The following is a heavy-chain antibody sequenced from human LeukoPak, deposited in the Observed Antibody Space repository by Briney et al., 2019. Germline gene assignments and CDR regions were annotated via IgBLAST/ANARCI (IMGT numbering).Heavy chain of an antibody. Sequence: GGSLRLSCAASGLPFCNYAISWVRQAPGKGLECVSGITGSAYKTYYADSVKGRFTLSRDNSKNILYLQMNSLRAEDTAVYYCAKEGGTVTTIISFEYWGQGTLVTVSS. CDR2: ITGSAYKT. V-gene: IGHV3-23*01. J-gene: IGHJ4*02. CDR3: AKEGGTVTTIISFEY. D-gene: IGHD4-17*01. CDR1: GLPFCNYA.